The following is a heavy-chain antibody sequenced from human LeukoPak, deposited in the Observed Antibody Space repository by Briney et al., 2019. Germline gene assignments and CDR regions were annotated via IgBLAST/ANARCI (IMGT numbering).Heavy chain of an antibody. V-gene: IGHV3-21*01. CDR2: ITSSSYI. Sequence: GGSLRLSCAASGFTFSSYSMNWVRQAPGKGLEWVSCITSSSYIYYGDSVKGRFTISRDNAKNSLYLQMNNLRAEDTAVYYCARDVIAVAGLFDYWGQGTLVTVSS. J-gene: IGHJ4*02. D-gene: IGHD6-19*01. CDR3: ARDVIAVAGLFDY. CDR1: GFTFSSYS.